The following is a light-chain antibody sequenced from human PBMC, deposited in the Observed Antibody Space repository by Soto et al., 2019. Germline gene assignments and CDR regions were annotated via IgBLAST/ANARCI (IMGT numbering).Light chain of an antibody. CDR1: QSVSSS. CDR2: DSS. J-gene: IGKJ1*01. CDR3: QQRYNSWT. Sequence: VVMPQSQATLSVSPGERATLSCRASQSVSSSVAWYQQKPGQAPRLLIYDSSSRATGVPARFSGSGSGTDFTLTISSLEPEDFAVYYCQQRYNSWTFGQGTKVDVK. V-gene: IGKV3-15*01.